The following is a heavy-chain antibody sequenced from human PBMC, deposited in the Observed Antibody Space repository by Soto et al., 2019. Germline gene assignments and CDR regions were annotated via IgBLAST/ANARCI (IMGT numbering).Heavy chain of an antibody. J-gene: IGHJ5*02. CDR2: IYYSGST. V-gene: IGHV4-31*03. CDR3: ARSVFP. Sequence: QVQLQESGPGLVKPSQTLSLTCTVSGGSISSGGYYWSWIRQHPGKGLEWIGYIYYSGSTYYNPALNSRGTISVATAKNQSPLKLTSVTAADTAVYYCARSVFPWGQGTLVTVSS. CDR1: GGSISSGGYY.